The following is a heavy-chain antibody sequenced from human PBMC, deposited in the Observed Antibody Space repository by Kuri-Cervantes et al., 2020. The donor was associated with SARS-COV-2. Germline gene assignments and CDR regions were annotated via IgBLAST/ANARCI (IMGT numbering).Heavy chain of an antibody. CDR2: ISGIIAST. CDR3: AKAGAGYSSAWVDY. D-gene: IGHD6-19*01. J-gene: IGHJ4*02. CDR1: GFTFSSYA. Sequence: GESLKISCAASGFTFSSYAMSWVRQAPGKGLEWVSAISGIIASTFYADSAEGRFTISRDNSKNTLYLHMNSLRAEDTALYYCAKAGAGYSSAWVDYWGQGTRVTVSS. V-gene: IGHV3-23*01.